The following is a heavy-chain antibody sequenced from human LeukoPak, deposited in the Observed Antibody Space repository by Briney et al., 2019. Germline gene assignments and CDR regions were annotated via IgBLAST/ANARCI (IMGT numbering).Heavy chain of an antibody. J-gene: IGHJ3*02. V-gene: IGHV1-2*04. CDR2: INPNSGGT. D-gene: IGHD2-21*02. CDR3: ARGVHIVVVAAIGAFDI. Sequence: ASVKVSCKASGYTFTGYYMHWVRQAPGQGLEWMGWINPNSGGTNYAQKFQGWVTMTRDTSISTAYMELSRLRSDDTAVYYCARGVHIVVVAAIGAFDIWGQGTMVTVSS. CDR1: GYTFTGYY.